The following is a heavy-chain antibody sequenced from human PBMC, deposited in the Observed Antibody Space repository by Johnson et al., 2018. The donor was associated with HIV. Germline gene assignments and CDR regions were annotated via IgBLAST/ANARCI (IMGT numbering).Heavy chain of an antibody. Sequence: QAQLVESGGGVVQPGRSLRLSCAASGFTFSDYYMSWIRQAPGKGLEWVSYISSSGSTIYYADSVKGRFTISRDNAKNTLYLQMNSLRAEDTAVYYCAREPTTSDAFDIWGQGTMVTVS. V-gene: IGHV3-11*04. J-gene: IGHJ3*02. CDR3: AREPTTSDAFDI. D-gene: IGHD2/OR15-2a*01. CDR2: ISSSGSTI. CDR1: GFTFSDYY.